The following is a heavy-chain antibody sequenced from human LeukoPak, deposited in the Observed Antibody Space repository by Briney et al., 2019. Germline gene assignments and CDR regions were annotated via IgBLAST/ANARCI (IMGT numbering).Heavy chain of an antibody. D-gene: IGHD6-13*01. CDR3: ARDIAAAGAYNWFDP. J-gene: IGHJ5*02. Sequence: SETLSLTCTVSGGSISSYYWSWIRQPPGKGLEWIGYIYYSGSTNYNPSLKSRVTMSVDTSKNQFSLKLSSVTAADTAVYYCARDIAAAGAYNWFDPWGQGTLVTVSS. V-gene: IGHV4-59*12. CDR1: GGSISSYY. CDR2: IYYSGST.